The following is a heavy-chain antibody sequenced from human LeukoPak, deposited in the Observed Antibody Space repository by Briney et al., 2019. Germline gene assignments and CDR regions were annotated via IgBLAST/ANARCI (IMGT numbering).Heavy chain of an antibody. CDR2: IFHSGST. D-gene: IGHD3-16*01. CDR1: GYSISSGFY. J-gene: IGHJ4*02. Sequence: PSETLSLTCSVSGYSISSGFYWGWIRQPPGKGLEWIGTIFHSGSTYYDPSLKSRVTISVDTSKNQFSLKLSSVTAADTAVYYCAREGGDYWGQGTLVTVSS. CDR3: AREGGDY. V-gene: IGHV4-38-2*02.